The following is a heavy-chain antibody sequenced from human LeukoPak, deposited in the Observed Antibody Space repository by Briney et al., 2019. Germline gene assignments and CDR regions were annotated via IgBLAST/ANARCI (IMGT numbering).Heavy chain of an antibody. V-gene: IGHV5-51*01. Sequence: GESLKISCKGSGYSFTSYWIGWVRQMPGKGLEWMGIIYPGDSDTRYSPSFQGQVTISADKSISTAYLQWSSLKASDTAMYYGARHSSDIKYYYYGMDVWGQGTTVTVSS. CDR2: IYPGDSDT. J-gene: IGHJ6*02. D-gene: IGHD6-19*01. CDR3: ARHSSDIKYYYYGMDV. CDR1: GYSFTSYW.